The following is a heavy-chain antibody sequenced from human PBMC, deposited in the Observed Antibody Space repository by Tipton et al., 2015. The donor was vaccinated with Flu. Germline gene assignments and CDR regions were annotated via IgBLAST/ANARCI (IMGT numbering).Heavy chain of an antibody. CDR2: TYYRSRWYN. CDR3: ARAYIAMLRGVIIKGNWVGP. D-gene: IGHD3-10*01. J-gene: IGHJ5*02. Sequence: LVKPTQTLSLICAISGDSVSSNNAAWNWIRQSPSRGLEWLGGTYYRSRWYNDYAVSVKSRITINPDTSKNQFSLQLNSVTPEDTAVYYCARAYIAMLRGVIIKGNWVGPWGQGTLGAVSS. CDR1: GDSVSSNNAA. V-gene: IGHV6-1*01.